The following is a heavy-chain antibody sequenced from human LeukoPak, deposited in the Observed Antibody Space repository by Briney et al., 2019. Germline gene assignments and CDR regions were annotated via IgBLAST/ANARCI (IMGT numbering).Heavy chain of an antibody. D-gene: IGHD5-18*01. J-gene: IGHJ4*02. CDR2: ISGSGGSA. Sequence: PGGSLRLSCAASGFTFSNYAMTWVRQAPGKGLEWVSAISGSGGSAYYADSVKGRFTISRDNSRNTLYLQMDSLRAEDTAVYYCVKTPGGNSYGSFGCWGQGTLVTVSS. CDR1: GFTFSNYA. V-gene: IGHV3-23*01. CDR3: VKTPGGNSYGSFGC.